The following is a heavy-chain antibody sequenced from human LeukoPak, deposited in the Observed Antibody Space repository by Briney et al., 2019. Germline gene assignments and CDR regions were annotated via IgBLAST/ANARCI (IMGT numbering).Heavy chain of an antibody. V-gene: IGHV3-33*01. CDR1: GFTLGSYG. D-gene: IGHD3-16*02. CDR3: ARDFELSH. J-gene: IGHJ4*02. Sequence: EAGGSLRLSCAASGFTLGSYGMHWVRQAPGKGLEWVALIWYVGSSKHYADSVRGRFTISRDNSKNTLYLQMNSLRAEDTAVYYCARDFELSHRGQGTLVTVSS. CDR2: IWYVGSSK.